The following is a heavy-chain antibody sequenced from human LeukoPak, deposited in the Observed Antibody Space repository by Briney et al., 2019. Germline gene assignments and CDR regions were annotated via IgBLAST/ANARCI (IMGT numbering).Heavy chain of an antibody. CDR1: GGSISSGSYY. D-gene: IGHD3-22*01. Sequence: SQTLSLTCTVSGGSISSGSYYWSWIRQPAGKGLEWIGRIYTSGSTNYNPSLKSRVTISVDTSKNQFSLKLSSVTAADTAVYYCARHSLAYYDSSGPLDYWGQGTLVTVSS. CDR3: ARHSLAYYDSSGPLDY. J-gene: IGHJ4*02. CDR2: IYTSGST. V-gene: IGHV4-61*02.